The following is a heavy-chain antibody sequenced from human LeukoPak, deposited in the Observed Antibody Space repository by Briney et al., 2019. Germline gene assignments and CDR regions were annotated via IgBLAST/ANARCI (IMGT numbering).Heavy chain of an antibody. CDR2: IIPICGTT. J-gene: IGHJ4*02. CDR3: ARHSGGSNSYYFDY. CDR1: GGTFSSYG. V-gene: IGHV1-69*05. D-gene: IGHD2-15*01. Sequence: ASVKVSCKASGGTFSSYGMSWVRQAPGQGLEWMGGIIPICGTTNYAEKVQGRVTITTDESTSTACMDLSSLSSEDTAVYYCARHSGGSNSYYFDYWGQGTLVTVSS.